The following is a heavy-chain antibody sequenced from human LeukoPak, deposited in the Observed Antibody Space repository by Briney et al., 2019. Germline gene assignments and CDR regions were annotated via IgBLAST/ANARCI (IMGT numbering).Heavy chain of an antibody. V-gene: IGHV3-7*01. Sequence: GGSLRLSCAASGFTFSSYWMSWVRQAPGKGLEWVANIKQDGSEKYYVDSVKGRFTISRDNAKNSLYLQMNSLRAEDTAVYYCARGNYDILTGSPFDHWGQGTPVTVSS. CDR1: GFTFSSYW. CDR3: ARGNYDILTGSPFDH. CDR2: IKQDGSEK. J-gene: IGHJ4*02. D-gene: IGHD3-9*01.